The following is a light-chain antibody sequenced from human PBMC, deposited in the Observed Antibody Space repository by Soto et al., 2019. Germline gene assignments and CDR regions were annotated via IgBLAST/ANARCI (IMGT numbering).Light chain of an antibody. CDR1: QIINIW. V-gene: IGKV1-5*03. CDR3: QQYNDYPHT. CDR2: KAS. J-gene: IGKJ2*01. Sequence: DIQMTQSPSTLSASVGDSVTITCRASQIINIWLAWYQQKPGKAPKLLIYKASSLESGVPSRFSGSGSGTEFTLTISSLQPDDFATYYCQQYNDYPHTFGQGTKLEIK.